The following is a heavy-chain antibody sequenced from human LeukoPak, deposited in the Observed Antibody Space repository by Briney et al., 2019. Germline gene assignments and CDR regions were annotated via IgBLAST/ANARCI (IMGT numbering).Heavy chain of an antibody. J-gene: IGHJ4*02. CDR2: ISAGSST. V-gene: IGHV3-23*01. D-gene: IGHD2-2*01. Sequence: GGSLRLSCAASGFTFSGYAVSWVRQAPGKGLEWVSAISAGSSTYYSDSVKGRFTISRDNSKNTLYLQMNSLRAEDTAVYYCAKGGSTSPNGINDYWGQGTLVTVSS. CDR3: AKGGSTSPNGINDY. CDR1: GFTFSGYA.